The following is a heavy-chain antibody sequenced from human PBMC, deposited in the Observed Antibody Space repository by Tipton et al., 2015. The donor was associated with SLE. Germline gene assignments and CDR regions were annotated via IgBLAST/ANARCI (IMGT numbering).Heavy chain of an antibody. CDR1: GGSVSGHY. D-gene: IGHD4-17*01. CDR3: ARHAGDYAYFDS. J-gene: IGHJ4*02. Sequence: TLSLTCTVSGGSVSGHYRSWIRQPPGKGLEWIGHIYDTGSTSYNPSLKSRVTISEDTSKQQFSLKLSSLTAADTAVYYCARHAGDYAYFDSWGQGTLVTVSP. V-gene: IGHV4-59*08. CDR2: IYDTGST.